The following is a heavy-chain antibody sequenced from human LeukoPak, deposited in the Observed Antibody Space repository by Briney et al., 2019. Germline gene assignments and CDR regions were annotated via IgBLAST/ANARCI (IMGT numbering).Heavy chain of an antibody. Sequence: SETLSLTCAVYGGSFSGYYWSWIRQPPGKGLEWFGEINHSGSTNYNPSLKSRVTISVDTSKNQFSLKLSSVTAADTAVYYCARESPAGIQLRIYYYYYYYMDVWGKGTTVTVSS. CDR2: INHSGST. D-gene: IGHD5-18*01. CDR1: GGSFSGYY. CDR3: ARESPAGIQLRIYYYYYYYMDV. V-gene: IGHV4-34*01. J-gene: IGHJ6*03.